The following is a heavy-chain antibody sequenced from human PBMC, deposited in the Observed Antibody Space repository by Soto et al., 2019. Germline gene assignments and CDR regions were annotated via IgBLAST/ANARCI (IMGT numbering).Heavy chain of an antibody. V-gene: IGHV4-30-2*01. CDR3: ARAGLSSRYYYFDY. CDR2: IYHSGNT. J-gene: IGHJ4*02. D-gene: IGHD1-26*01. Sequence: QLQLQESGSGLVKPSQTLSLACAVSGGSVTSGNYAWSWLRQPPGEGLEWIGYIYHSGNTYYNPSLRSRVTISLDRSKNQFSLMLNYVTAADTAVYYCARAGLSSRYYYFDYWGQGSLVTVSS. CDR1: GGSVTSGNYA.